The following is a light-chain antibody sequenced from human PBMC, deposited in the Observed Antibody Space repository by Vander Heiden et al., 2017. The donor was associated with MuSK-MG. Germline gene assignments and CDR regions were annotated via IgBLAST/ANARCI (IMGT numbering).Light chain of an antibody. CDR1: QSVIYSSNNKNY. CDR2: WAS. CDR3: QQDYSTPFT. Sequence: DVVMTQSQASLAVSLGERATINCKSSQSVIYSSNNKNYVAWYQQKPGQPPKLLIYWASTRESGVPDRFSGSGSGTDFTLTISSLQAEDVAVYYCQQDYSTPFTFGPGTKVDIK. V-gene: IGKV4-1*01. J-gene: IGKJ3*01.